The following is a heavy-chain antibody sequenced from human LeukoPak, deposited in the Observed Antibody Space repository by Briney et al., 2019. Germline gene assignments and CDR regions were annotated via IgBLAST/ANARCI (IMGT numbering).Heavy chain of an antibody. J-gene: IGHJ4*02. Sequence: ASVKVSCKASGYTFTSYYMHWGRQAPGQGLEWMGIINPSGGSTSYAQKFQGRVTMTRDMSTSTVYMELSSLRSEDTAVYYCARRYSSGPNFDYWGQGTLVTISS. CDR1: GYTFTSYY. CDR3: ARRYSSGPNFDY. D-gene: IGHD6-19*01. CDR2: INPSGGST. V-gene: IGHV1-46*01.